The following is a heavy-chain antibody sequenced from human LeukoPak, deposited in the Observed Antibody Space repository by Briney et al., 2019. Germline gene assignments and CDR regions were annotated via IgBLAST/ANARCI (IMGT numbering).Heavy chain of an antibody. V-gene: IGHV4-4*09. CDR3: ARRGPAGGTALYYYYYMDV. CDR2: IYTSGST. D-gene: IGHD6-13*01. J-gene: IGHJ6*03. CDR1: GGSISSYY. Sequence: SETLSLTCTVSGGSISSYYWSWIRQPPGKGLEWIGYIYTSGSTNYNPSLKSRVTISVDTSKNQFSLKLSSVTAADTAVYYCARRGPAGGTALYYYYYMDVWGKGTTVTVSS.